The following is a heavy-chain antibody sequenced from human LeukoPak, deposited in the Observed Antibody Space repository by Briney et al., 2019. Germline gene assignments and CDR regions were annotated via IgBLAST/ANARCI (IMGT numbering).Heavy chain of an antibody. D-gene: IGHD1-26*01. Sequence: GGSLRLSCAAASGFTFTDYISWIRQAPGKGLEWVSYFRNSDSRVYYADSVKGRFTISRDNAKDSLYLQMNSLRAEDTAVYFCATWDGPSAGLAVWGQGTTVTVTS. CDR1: GFTFTDY. CDR3: ATWDGPSAGLAV. V-gene: IGHV3-11*01. J-gene: IGHJ6*02. CDR2: FRNSDSRV.